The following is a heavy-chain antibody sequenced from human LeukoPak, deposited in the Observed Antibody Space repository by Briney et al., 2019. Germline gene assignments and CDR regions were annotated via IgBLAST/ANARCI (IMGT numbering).Heavy chain of an antibody. D-gene: IGHD6-19*01. V-gene: IGHV4-34*01. CDR3: ACRQWLVHWFDP. Sequence: PSETLSLTCAVYGGSFSGYYWSWIRQPPGKGLEWIGEINHSGSTNYNPSLKSRVTISVDTSKNQFSLKLSSVTAADTAVYYCACRQWLVHWFDPWGQGTLVTVSS. CDR2: INHSGST. J-gene: IGHJ5*02. CDR1: GGSFSGYY.